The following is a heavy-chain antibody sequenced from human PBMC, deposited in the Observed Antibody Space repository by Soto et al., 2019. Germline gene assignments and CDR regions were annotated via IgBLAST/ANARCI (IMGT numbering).Heavy chain of an antibody. Sequence: ASVKVSSKASGYTFTSYDINWVRQATGQGLEWMGWMNPNSGNTGYAQKFQGRVTMTRSTSISTAYMELSSLRSEDTAVYYCARGAWDYYYYYYMDVWGKGTTVTVSS. CDR1: GYTFTSYD. J-gene: IGHJ6*03. V-gene: IGHV1-8*01. D-gene: IGHD3-16*01. CDR2: MNPNSGNT. CDR3: ARGAWDYYYYYYMDV.